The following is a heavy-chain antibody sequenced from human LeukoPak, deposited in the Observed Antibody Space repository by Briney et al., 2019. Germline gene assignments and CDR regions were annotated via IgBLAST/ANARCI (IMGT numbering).Heavy chain of an antibody. V-gene: IGHV3-23*01. CDR2: ISGSDGST. D-gene: IGHD3-10*01. CDR1: GFPFSSYA. J-gene: IGHJ4*02. Sequence: GGSLRLSCAASGFPFSSYAMNWVRQAPGKGLEWVSGISGSDGSTYYADSVKGRFTISRDNSKNTLYLQMNSLRAEDTAVYYCAKNIGGLDYWGQGTLVTVSS. CDR3: AKNIGGLDY.